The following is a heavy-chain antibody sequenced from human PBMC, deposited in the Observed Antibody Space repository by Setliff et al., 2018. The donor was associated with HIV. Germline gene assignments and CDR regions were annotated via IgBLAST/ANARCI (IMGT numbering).Heavy chain of an antibody. J-gene: IGHJ4*02. CDR3: ATYAGNGGGKGY. V-gene: IGHV4-34*01. Sequence: PSETLSLTCAVYGGSFSGYYWSWIRQSPGKGLEWIGEINHSGSTNYNPSLKSRVTISVDTSKNQFSLTLSSVTAADTAMYYCATYAGNGGGKGYWGQGTLVTVSS. CDR1: GGSFSGYY. D-gene: IGHD2-21*01. CDR2: INHSGST.